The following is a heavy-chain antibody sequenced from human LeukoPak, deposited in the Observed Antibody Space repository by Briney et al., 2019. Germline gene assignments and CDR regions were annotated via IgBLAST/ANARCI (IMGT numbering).Heavy chain of an antibody. CDR1: GFTFSSYW. CDR3: ARGRGIDS. D-gene: IGHD3-16*01. J-gene: IGHJ4*02. V-gene: IGHV3-7*01. CDR2: INQDGSEE. Sequence: GGSLRLSCAASGFTFSSYWMSWVRQAPGKGLEWVANINQDGSEEYYADSVKGRFTISRNNAKNSLYMQMNSLRAEDTAVYYCARGRGIDSWGQGTLVTVSS.